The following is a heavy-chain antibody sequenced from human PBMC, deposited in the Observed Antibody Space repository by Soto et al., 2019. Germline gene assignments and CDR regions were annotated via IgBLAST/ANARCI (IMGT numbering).Heavy chain of an antibody. V-gene: IGHV4-31*03. CDR3: ASGGSGYDSRVYYYYMYV. CDR1: GGSISSGGYY. J-gene: IGHJ6*03. CDR2: IYYSGST. D-gene: IGHD5-12*01. Sequence: SETLSLTCTVSGGSISSGGYYWSWIRQHPGKGLEWIGYIYYSGSTYYNPSLKSRVTISVDTSKNQFSLKLSSVTAADTAVYYCASGGSGYDSRVYYYYMYVWGKGTTVTVSS.